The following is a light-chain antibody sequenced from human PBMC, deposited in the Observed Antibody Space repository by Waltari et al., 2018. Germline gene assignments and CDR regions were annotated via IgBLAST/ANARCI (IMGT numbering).Light chain of an antibody. V-gene: IGKV3-11*01. Sequence: IVLTQSPATLSFSPGERAPLSCRASQSLSNYFAWSQQKPGQAPRRLIYHTSNRATGIPARFSGSGFGTDFTLTISSLEPEDFAVYYCQQRRNWPLTFGGGTKVEIK. J-gene: IGKJ4*01. CDR3: QQRRNWPLT. CDR1: QSLSNY. CDR2: HTS.